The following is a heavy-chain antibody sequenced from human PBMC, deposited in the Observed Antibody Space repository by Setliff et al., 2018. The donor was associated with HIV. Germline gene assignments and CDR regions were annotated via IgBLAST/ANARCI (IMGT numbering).Heavy chain of an antibody. Sequence: LRLSCAGTGFTFSTYWMSWVRQAPGKGLEWVANMNQDGATKYYVDSVRGRFTISRDNAKNSVFLQMNSLRGEDTAIYYCAGSMGYFVKADWGQGILVTVSS. J-gene: IGHJ4*02. CDR1: GFTFSTYW. CDR2: MNQDGATK. V-gene: IGHV3-7*01. CDR3: AGSMGYFVKAD. D-gene: IGHD6-13*01.